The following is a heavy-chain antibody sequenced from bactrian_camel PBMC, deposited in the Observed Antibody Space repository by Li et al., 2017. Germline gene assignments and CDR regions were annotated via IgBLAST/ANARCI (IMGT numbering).Heavy chain of an antibody. Sequence: VQLVESGGGEAQPGGSLKLSCAVSGFPFRRATMSWVRQRPGKELEWVSTIRGNSDTTTYTDSVKGRFTTFRDSIKDTLYLQLNDLRIEDTAMYYCTTNIVVMTPRGQGTQVTVS. D-gene: IGHD3*01. J-gene: IGHJ4*01. CDR2: IRGNSDTT. CDR1: GFPFRRAT. CDR3: TTNIVVMTP. V-gene: IGHV3S42*01.